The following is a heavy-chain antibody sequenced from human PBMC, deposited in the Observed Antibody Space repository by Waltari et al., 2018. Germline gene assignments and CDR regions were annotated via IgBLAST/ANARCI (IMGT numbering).Heavy chain of an antibody. D-gene: IGHD3-10*01. CDR3: ARDGSGSYSPFDP. V-gene: IGHV1-3*01. CDR1: GYTFTSYA. Sequence: QVQLVQSGAEVKKPGASVKVSCKASGYTFTSYAMHWVRQAPGQRLEWMGWINAGNGNTKYSQKFQGRVTITRDISASTAYMELSSLRSEDTAVYYCARDGSGSYSPFDPWGQGTLVTVSS. CDR2: INAGNGNT. J-gene: IGHJ5*02.